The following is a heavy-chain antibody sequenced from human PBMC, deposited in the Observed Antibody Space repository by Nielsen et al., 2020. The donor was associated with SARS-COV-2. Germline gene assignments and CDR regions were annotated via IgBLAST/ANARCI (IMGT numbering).Heavy chain of an antibody. CDR3: ARRHMIPFGAGTYHFDF. Sequence: GESLKISCEASGYSFSSYWIAWVRQRPGKGLEWMGIIYPGDSETKYSPSFQGQATMSVDKSLRTAYLQWCTLKASDTAMYYCARRHMIPFGAGTYHFDFWGQGTLVTVSS. D-gene: IGHD3-16*01. CDR2: IYPGDSET. V-gene: IGHV5-51*01. J-gene: IGHJ4*02. CDR1: GYSFSSYW.